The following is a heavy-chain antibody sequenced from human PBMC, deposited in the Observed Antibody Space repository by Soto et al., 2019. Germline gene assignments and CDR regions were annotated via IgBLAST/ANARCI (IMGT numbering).Heavy chain of an antibody. J-gene: IGHJ4*02. D-gene: IGHD4-17*01. CDR1: GVSISSGDYY. CDR2: IHYSGST. CDR3: ARDSHGDPFDY. Sequence: QVQLQESGPGLVKPSQTLSLTCTVSGVSISSGDYYWSWIRQPPGKGLEWIGYIHYSGSTSYNPSLKSRVTLSVDTSRNQFSLKLSSVTAADTAVYYCARDSHGDPFDYWGQGALVTVSS. V-gene: IGHV4-30-4*01.